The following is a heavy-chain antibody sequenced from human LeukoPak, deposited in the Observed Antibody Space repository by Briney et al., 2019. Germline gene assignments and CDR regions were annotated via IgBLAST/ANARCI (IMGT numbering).Heavy chain of an antibody. J-gene: IGHJ4*02. Sequence: GGSLRLSCAASGFTFSSYWMHWVRQAPGKGLVWVSRINSDGSSTSYADSVKGRFTISRDNAKNTLYLQMNSLRAEDTAVYYCARGAGCYDSGGYYLYYFDYWGQGTLVTVSS. CDR3: ARGAGCYDSGGYYLYYFDY. D-gene: IGHD3-22*01. CDR2: INSDGSST. CDR1: GFTFSSYW. V-gene: IGHV3-74*01.